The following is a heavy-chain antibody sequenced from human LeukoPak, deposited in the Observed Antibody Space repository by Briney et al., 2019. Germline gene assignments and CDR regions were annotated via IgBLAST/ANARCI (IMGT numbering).Heavy chain of an antibody. V-gene: IGHV3-15*01. D-gene: IGHD6-13*01. CDR3: TIIAAAGQFDS. CDR2: IKSKTDGGTT. J-gene: IGHJ4*02. CDR1: SFTFSNAW. Sequence: PGGSLRLSCAASSFTFSNAWMSWVRQAPGKGLEWVGRIKSKTDGGTTDYAEPVKGRFTISRDDSKSTLYLQMNSLKTEDTAVYYCTIIAAAGQFDSWGQGTLVTVSS.